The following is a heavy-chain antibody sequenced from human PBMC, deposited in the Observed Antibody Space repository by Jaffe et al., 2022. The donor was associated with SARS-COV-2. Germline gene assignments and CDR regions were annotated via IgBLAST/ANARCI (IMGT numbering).Heavy chain of an antibody. D-gene: IGHD4-17*01. Sequence: EVQLVESGGGLVQPGGSLRLSCAASGFNFNNYWMTWVRQAPGKGLEWVANIKHDGSETDYADSVQGRFTISRDNAKNSLFLQMHSLRAEDTAVYYCAREHADYTCFDKWGQGTQVIVSS. CDR2: IKHDGSET. V-gene: IGHV3-7*01. CDR3: AREHADYTCFDK. J-gene: IGHJ4*02. CDR1: GFNFNNYW.